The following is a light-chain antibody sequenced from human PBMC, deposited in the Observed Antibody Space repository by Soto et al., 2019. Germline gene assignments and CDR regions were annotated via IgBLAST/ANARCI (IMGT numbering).Light chain of an antibody. CDR2: DAS. J-gene: IGKJ3*01. CDR3: QPRSNWPPFT. V-gene: IGKV3-11*01. CDR1: QSVSSY. Sequence: EIVLTQSPATLSLSPGERATLSCRASQSVSSYLAWYQQKPGQAPRLLIYDASNRATGIPARFSGSGSGTDFTLTISSLEPEDCAVYYCQPRSNWPPFTFGPGTKVDIK.